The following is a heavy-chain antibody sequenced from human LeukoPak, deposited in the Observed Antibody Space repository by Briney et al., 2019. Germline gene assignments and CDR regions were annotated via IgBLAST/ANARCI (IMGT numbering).Heavy chain of an antibody. J-gene: IGHJ5*02. CDR2: INHGGST. Sequence: SETLSLTCAVYGGPFSGYYWSWIRQPPGKGLEWIGGINHGGSTNYNPSLRSRVTISIDTSKNQSSLKLSSVTAADTAVYYCARGREYYDSSGYYSQNWFDPWGPGTLVTVSS. CDR1: GGPFSGYY. D-gene: IGHD3-22*01. CDR3: ARGREYYDSSGYYSQNWFDP. V-gene: IGHV4-34*01.